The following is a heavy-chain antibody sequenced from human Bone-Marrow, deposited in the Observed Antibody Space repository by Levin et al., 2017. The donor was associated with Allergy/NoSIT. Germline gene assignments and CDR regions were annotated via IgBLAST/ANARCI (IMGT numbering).Heavy chain of an antibody. CDR2: INPRSGGT. V-gene: IGHV1-2*02. CDR3: AIGGSGTYIYYYTMDV. J-gene: IGHJ6*02. D-gene: IGHD3-10*01. CDR1: GTTSTPYY. Sequence: ASVKVSCTASGTTSTPYYIHWVRQAPGQGLEWLGWINPRSGGTQYSQKFRGRVTLTTTRDTSITTAYIEVRRLRSDDSGVYFCAIGGSGTYIYYYTMDVWGQGTTVTVSS.